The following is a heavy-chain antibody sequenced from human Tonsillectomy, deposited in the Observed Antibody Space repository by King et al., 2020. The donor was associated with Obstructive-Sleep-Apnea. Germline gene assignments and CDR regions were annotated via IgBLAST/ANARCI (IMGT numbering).Heavy chain of an antibody. Sequence: QLQESGPGLVKPSETLSLTCTVSGGSISSYYWSWIRQPPGKGLEWIGYIYYSGSTNYNPSLKSRVTISVETSKNQFSLKLSSVTAADTAVYYCAREGSSDWGLFDYWGQGTLVTVSS. CDR2: IYYSGST. J-gene: IGHJ4*02. V-gene: IGHV4-59*01. CDR1: GGSISSYY. D-gene: IGHD7-27*01. CDR3: AREGSSDWGLFDY.